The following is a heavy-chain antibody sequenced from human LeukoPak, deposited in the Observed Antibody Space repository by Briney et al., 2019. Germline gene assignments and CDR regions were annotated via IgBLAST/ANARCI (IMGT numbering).Heavy chain of an antibody. J-gene: IGHJ6*04. CDR2: ISYDGSSK. CDR1: GFTFSSYG. V-gene: IGHV3-30*18. D-gene: IGHD2-15*01. Sequence: GGSLRLSCAASGFTFSSYGMHWVRQAPGKGLEWVAVISYDGSSKYYADSVKGRFTISRDNSKNTLYLQMNSLRAEDTAVYYCAKYYFLCSGGAWCEGATVIVVS. CDR3: AKYYFLCSGGA.